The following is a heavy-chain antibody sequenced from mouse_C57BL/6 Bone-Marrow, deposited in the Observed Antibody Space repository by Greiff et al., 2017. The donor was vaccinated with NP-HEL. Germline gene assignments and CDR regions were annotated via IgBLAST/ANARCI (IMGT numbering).Heavy chain of an antibody. J-gene: IGHJ3*01. CDR3: AREGGLRRFAY. V-gene: IGHV1-69*01. D-gene: IGHD2-4*01. CDR1: GYTFTSYW. CDR2: IDPSDSYT. Sequence: QVQLQQPGAELVMPGASVKLSCKASGYTFTSYWMHWVKQRPGQGLEWIGEIDPSDSYTNYNQKFKGKSTLTVDKSSSTAYMQLSSLTSEDSAVYYCAREGGLRRFAYWGQGTLVTVS.